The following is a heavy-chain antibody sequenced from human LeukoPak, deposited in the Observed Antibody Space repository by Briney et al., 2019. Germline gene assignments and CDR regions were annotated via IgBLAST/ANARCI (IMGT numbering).Heavy chain of an antibody. CDR3: AREGRYCSGGSCPGAFDY. V-gene: IGHV4-30-2*01. J-gene: IGHJ4*02. CDR1: GGSISSGGYS. CDR2: IYHSGST. D-gene: IGHD2-15*01. Sequence: SETLSLTCAVSGGSISSGGYSWRWIRQPPGKGLEWIGYIYHSGSTYYNPSLKSRVTISVDRSKNQFSLKLSSVTAADTAVYYCAREGRYCSGGSCPGAFDYWGQGTLVTVSS.